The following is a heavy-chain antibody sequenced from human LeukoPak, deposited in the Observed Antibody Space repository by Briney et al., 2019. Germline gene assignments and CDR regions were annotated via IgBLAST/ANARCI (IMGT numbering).Heavy chain of an antibody. D-gene: IGHD1-14*01. J-gene: IGHJ4*02. CDR1: GFAFTTYA. CDR2: TDGNNK. V-gene: IGHV3-30*14. CDR3: AKDLIAGSPDYFDH. Sequence: PGGSLRLSCVASGFAFTTYAVHWVRQAPSKGLEWVAVTDGNNKFYADSVMGRFTISSDKSTNTLYLQMNSLRPEDTAVYYCAKDLIAGSPDYFDHWGQGTLVTVSS.